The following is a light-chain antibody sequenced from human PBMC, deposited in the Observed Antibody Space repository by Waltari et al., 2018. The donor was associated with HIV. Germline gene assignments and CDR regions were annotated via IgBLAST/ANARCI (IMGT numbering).Light chain of an antibody. CDR2: RND. J-gene: IGLJ3*02. V-gene: IGLV1-47*01. CDR3: SAWDDRLLWV. Sequence: QSVLTQPPSASGTAGQRVIISCSGSRSNIGDNFVYWFQQRPGPAPKLLIYRNDHRPSGVPDRFSGSKSGTSASLAISGLRSEDEADYYLSAWDDRLLWVFGGGTILTVL. CDR1: RSNIGDNF.